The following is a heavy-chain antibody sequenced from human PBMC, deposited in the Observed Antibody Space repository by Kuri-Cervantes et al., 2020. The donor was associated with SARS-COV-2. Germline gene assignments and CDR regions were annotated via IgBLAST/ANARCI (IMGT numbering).Heavy chain of an antibody. CDR1: GLNGLKFINYG. Sequence: GESLKISCAASGLNGLKFINYGMSWVRQAPGKGLEWVSGIGGSGGSTYYADSVKGRFTISRDNSKNTLYLQMNSLRAEDTAVYYCAKGGAADNHYYYYYGTDVWGQGTTVTVSS. V-gene: IGHV3-23*01. CDR3: AKGGAADNHYYYYYGTDV. J-gene: IGHJ6*02. CDR2: IGGSGGST. D-gene: IGHD3-16*01.